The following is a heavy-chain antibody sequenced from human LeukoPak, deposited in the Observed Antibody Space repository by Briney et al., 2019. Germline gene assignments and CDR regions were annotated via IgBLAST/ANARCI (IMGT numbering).Heavy chain of an antibody. V-gene: IGHV3-23*01. CDR2: ISGSGGST. CDR1: GFTFSSYA. Sequence: GGSLRLSCAASGFTFSSYAMSWVRQAPGKGLEWVSAISGSGGSTYYVDSVKGRFTISRDNSKNTLYLQMNSLRAEDTAVYYCAKDRCSSSRYGTNDYWGQGTLVTVSS. D-gene: IGHD6-13*01. J-gene: IGHJ4*02. CDR3: AKDRCSSSRYGTNDY.